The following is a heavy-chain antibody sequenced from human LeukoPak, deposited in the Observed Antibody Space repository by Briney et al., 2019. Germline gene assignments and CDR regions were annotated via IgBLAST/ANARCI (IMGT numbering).Heavy chain of an antibody. V-gene: IGHV5-51*01. CDR1: GYRFTNYW. J-gene: IGHJ5*02. CDR3: AKRGATLGEFDP. CDR2: IYPGDSDI. Sequence: RGESLKISRKGSGYRFTNYWIAWVRQMPGKGLEWMGIIYPGDSDIRYSPSFQGHVTISADKSSSTAYLQWSSLKASDTAMYYCAKRGATLGEFDPRGQGTLVTVSS. D-gene: IGHD5-24*01.